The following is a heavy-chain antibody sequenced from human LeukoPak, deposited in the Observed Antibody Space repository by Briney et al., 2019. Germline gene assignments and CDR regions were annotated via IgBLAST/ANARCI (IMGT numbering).Heavy chain of an antibody. D-gene: IGHD3-16*02. Sequence: ASGKVSCKVSGYTLTELSMHWVRQAPGQGREWMGGFDPEGGETIYAQKFQGRVTMTEHTSTDTAYMELSSLRSEDTAVYYCAAPAWGSYPLPFDSWGQGTLVTVSS. CDR3: AAPAWGSYPLPFDS. V-gene: IGHV1-24*01. CDR2: FDPEGGET. CDR1: GYTLTELS. J-gene: IGHJ4*02.